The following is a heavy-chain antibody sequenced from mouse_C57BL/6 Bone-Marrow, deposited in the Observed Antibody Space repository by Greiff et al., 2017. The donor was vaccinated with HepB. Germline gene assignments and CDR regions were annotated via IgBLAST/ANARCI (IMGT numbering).Heavy chain of an antibody. CDR1: GFTFTDYY. CDR2: IRNKANGYTT. D-gene: IGHD6-1*01. Sequence: EVQGVESGGGLVQPGGSLSLSCAASGFTFTDYYMSWVRQPPGKALEWLGFIRNKANGYTTEYSASVKGRFTISRDNSQSILYLQMNALRAEDSATYYCARSTASYWYFDVWGTGTTVTVSS. CDR3: ARSTASYWYFDV. V-gene: IGHV7-3*01. J-gene: IGHJ1*03.